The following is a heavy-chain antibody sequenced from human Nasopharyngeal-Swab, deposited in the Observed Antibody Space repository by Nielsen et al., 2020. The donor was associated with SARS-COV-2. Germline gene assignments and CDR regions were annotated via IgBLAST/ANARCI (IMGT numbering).Heavy chain of an antibody. CDR1: GFTFSSYA. D-gene: IGHD4-17*01. CDR2: ISYDGSNK. V-gene: IGHV3-30*04. J-gene: IGHJ4*02. CDR3: ARDEDRTVTTQYFDY. Sequence: GESLKISCAASGFTFSSYAMHLVRQAPGKGLEWVAVISYDGSNKYYADSVKGRFTISRDNSKNTLYLQMNSLRAEDTAVYYCARDEDRTVTTQYFDYWGQGTLVTVSS.